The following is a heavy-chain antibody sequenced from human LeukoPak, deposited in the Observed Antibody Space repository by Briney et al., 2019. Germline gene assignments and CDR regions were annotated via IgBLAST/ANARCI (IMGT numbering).Heavy chain of an antibody. CDR2: IHPEGNDK. CDR1: GFTFRNFW. CDR3: ARGDAFSGDH. Sequence: VQPGGSLRLSCAASGFTFRNFWMSWVRQAPGRGLEWVANIHPEGNDKYHVESVKGRFTISRDNPKSSLFLQMNGLRVEDTAVYYCARGDAFSGDHWGQGTLVTVSS. V-gene: IGHV3-7*04. J-gene: IGHJ4*02.